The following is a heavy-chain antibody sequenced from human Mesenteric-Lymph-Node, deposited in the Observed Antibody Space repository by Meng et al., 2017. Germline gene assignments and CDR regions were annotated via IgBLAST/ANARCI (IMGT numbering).Heavy chain of an antibody. CDR2: IYYSGST. J-gene: IGHJ4*02. D-gene: IGHD6-19*01. Sequence: VRLQGSAPVLVKPPQTLSVTCTVSGGSISSGGYYWSWIRQHPGKGLEWFGHIYYSGSTFYNPSLKRRVIISIDTSKNQFSLNLRSVTAADTAVYYCARVSSGWDYFDYWGQGTLVTVSS. CDR3: ARVSSGWDYFDY. CDR1: GGSISSGGYY. V-gene: IGHV4-31*03.